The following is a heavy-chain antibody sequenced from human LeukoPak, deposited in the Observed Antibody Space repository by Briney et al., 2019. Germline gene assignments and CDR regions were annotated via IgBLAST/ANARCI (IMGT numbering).Heavy chain of an antibody. CDR3: AGHHPRNTVDF. CDR1: GGSISSYY. J-gene: IGHJ4*02. Sequence: SETLSLTCTVSGGSISSYYWSWIRQPPGKGLEWIAYISDIGSINYNPSLKSQVTISLDTSKNQFSLKLSSVTAADTAVYYCAGHHPRNTVDFWGQGTLVTVSS. D-gene: IGHD2-8*02. V-gene: IGHV4-59*08. CDR2: ISDIGSI.